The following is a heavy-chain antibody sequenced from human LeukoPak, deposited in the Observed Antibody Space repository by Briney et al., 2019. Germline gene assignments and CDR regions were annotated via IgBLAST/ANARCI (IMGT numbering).Heavy chain of an antibody. D-gene: IGHD2/OR15-2a*01. CDR2: IYPGDSDT. CDR3: ARGIKEEYFQS. Sequence: GESLKISCKGSGYSFTSYWIGWVRQMPGKGLEGMGIIYPGDSDTRYSPSFQGQVTISADRPARTAYLQWHSLKASVTAIYYCARGIKEEYFQSWGQGTLVTVSS. J-gene: IGHJ1*01. V-gene: IGHV5-51*04. CDR1: GYSFTSYW.